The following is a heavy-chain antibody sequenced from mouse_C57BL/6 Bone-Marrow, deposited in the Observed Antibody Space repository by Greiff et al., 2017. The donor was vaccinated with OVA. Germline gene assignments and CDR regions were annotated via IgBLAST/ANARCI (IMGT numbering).Heavy chain of an antibody. J-gene: IGHJ1*03. Sequence: VQLQQSGPSLVRPSQTLSLTCTVTGFSINSDCYWIWIRQFPGNKLEYIGYTFYSGITYYNPSLESRTYITRDTSKNQFSLKLSSVTTEDTATDYCARERWRGGYFDVWGTGTTVTVSS. CDR2: TFYSGIT. D-gene: IGHD1-1*02. V-gene: IGHV3-3*01. CDR3: ARERWRGGYFDV. CDR1: GFSINSDCY.